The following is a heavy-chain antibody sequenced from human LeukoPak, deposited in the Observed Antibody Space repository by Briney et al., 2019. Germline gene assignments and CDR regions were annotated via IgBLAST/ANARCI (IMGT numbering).Heavy chain of an antibody. CDR1: GLTFSRSW. D-gene: IGHD6-13*01. Sequence: PGGSLRLSCAASGLTFSRSWMHWVRQAPGKGLEWVSYISSSGSSIYFADSVKGRFTISRDNAKNSLYLQMNSLRAEDTAVYYCARGGEYSSTWRYYYYMDVWGKGTTVTISS. CDR2: ISSSGSSI. CDR3: ARGGEYSSTWRYYYYMDV. V-gene: IGHV3-48*03. J-gene: IGHJ6*03.